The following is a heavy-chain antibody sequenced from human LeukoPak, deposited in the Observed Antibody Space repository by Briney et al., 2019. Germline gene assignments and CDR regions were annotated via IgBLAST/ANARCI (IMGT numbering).Heavy chain of an antibody. D-gene: IGHD3-3*01. Sequence: SETLSLTCAVYGGSFSGYYWSWIRQPPGKGLEWIGEINHSGSTNYNPSLKSRVTISVDTSKNQFSLKLSSVTAADTAVYYCARRQYDFWSGYSDYWGQGTLVTVSS. CDR2: INHSGST. J-gene: IGHJ4*02. CDR3: ARRQYDFWSGYSDY. V-gene: IGHV4-34*01. CDR1: GGSFSGYY.